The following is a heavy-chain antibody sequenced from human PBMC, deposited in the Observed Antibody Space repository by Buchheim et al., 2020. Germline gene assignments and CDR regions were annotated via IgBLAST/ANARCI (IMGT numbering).Heavy chain of an antibody. CDR2: ISGSGGSI. CDR3: AKRYGAYQNSPSDY. V-gene: IGHV3-23*01. CDR1: GFTFSSYA. J-gene: IGHJ4*02. D-gene: IGHD4-17*01. Sequence: EVQLLESGGGLVQPGGSLRLSCAASGFTFSSYAMSWVRQAPGKGLEWVSAISGSGGSIYYAESVKGRFTISRDNSNNTLYLQMSSLRADDTAVYYCAKRYGAYQNSPSDYWGQGTL.